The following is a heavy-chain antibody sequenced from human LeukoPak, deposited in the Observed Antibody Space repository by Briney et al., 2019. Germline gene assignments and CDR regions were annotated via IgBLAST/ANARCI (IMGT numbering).Heavy chain of an antibody. CDR2: LYYSGST. CDR1: GGSISSYY. CDR3: ARWGAPTLLYFDY. Sequence: PSETLSLTCAVSGGSISSYYRSWIRQPPGKGLEWIGYLYYSGSTNYNPSLKSRVTISVDTSKNQFSLKLSSVTAADTAVYYCARWGAPTLLYFDYWGQGTLVTVSS. J-gene: IGHJ4*02. D-gene: IGHD4/OR15-4a*01. V-gene: IGHV4-59*01.